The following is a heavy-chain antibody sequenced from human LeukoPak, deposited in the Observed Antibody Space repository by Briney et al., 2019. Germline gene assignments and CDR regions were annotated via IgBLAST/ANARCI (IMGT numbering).Heavy chain of an antibody. Sequence: SETLSLTCTVSGGSISSYYWSWIRQPPGKGLEWIGYIYTSGSTNYNPSLKSRVTISVDTSKNQFSLKLSSVTAADTAVYYCARQYTYGTNWFDPWGQGTLVTVSS. D-gene: IGHD5-18*01. CDR2: IYTSGST. CDR3: ARQYTYGTNWFDP. V-gene: IGHV4-4*09. CDR1: GGSISSYY. J-gene: IGHJ5*02.